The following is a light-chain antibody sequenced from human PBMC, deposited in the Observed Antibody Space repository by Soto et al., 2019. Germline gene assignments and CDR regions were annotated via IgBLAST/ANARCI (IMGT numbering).Light chain of an antibody. Sequence: EIVLTQSPGTLSLSPGERATLSCRASQSLTNNYLAWYQQKPGQAPRLLIYAASSRATGIPDRFSGSGSETDFTLTISRLEPEDFSVYYCQQYGSSFPVRFGGGTKVDIK. J-gene: IGKJ4*01. CDR3: QQYGSSFPVR. CDR1: QSLTNNY. CDR2: AAS. V-gene: IGKV3-20*01.